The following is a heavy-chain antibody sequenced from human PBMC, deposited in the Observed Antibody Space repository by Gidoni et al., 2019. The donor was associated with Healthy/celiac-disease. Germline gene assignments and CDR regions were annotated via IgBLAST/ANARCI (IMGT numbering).Heavy chain of an antibody. V-gene: IGHV5-51*01. CDR3: ARPNCYDSSGYPQAFDY. J-gene: IGHJ4*02. Sequence: EVQLVQSGAEVKKHGESLKISCKGSGYSFTSYWIGWVRQMPGKGLEWMGIIYPGDSDTRYSPSFQCQVTISADKSISTAYLQWSSLKASDTAMYYCARPNCYDSSGYPQAFDYWGQGTLVTVSS. CDR1: GYSFTSYW. D-gene: IGHD3-22*01. CDR2: IYPGDSDT.